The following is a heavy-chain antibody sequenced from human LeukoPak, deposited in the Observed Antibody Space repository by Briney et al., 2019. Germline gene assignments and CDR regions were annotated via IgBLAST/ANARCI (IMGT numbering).Heavy chain of an antibody. V-gene: IGHV4-39*01. D-gene: IGHD2-15*01. J-gene: IGHJ4*02. CDR1: GGSISSSSYH. CDR3: ARNYCSGGTCYSDY. CDR2: IYYSGTT. Sequence: KSSETLSLTCTVSGGSISSSSYHWGWIRQPPGKGLEWIGTIYYSGTTYYNPSLKSRVTISVDASKNQFSLKVSSVTAADTAVYYCARNYCSGGTCYSDYWGQGMLVTVSS.